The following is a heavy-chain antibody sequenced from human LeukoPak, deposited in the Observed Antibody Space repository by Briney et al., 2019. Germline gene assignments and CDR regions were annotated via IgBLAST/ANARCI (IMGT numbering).Heavy chain of an antibody. V-gene: IGHV4-39*01. CDR1: GGSIRSSSYY. CDR2: IHHSGSS. D-gene: IGHD3-10*01. Sequence: SETLCLTCTVSGGSIRSSSYYWGWIRQPPGKGLEWIGSIHHSGSSYYKSSLKSRVTIFVDTSKNQFSLKLSSVTAADTAVYYCARHDKRGYYGSGTDWFDPWGQGTPVTVSS. CDR3: ARHDKRGYYGSGTDWFDP. J-gene: IGHJ5*02.